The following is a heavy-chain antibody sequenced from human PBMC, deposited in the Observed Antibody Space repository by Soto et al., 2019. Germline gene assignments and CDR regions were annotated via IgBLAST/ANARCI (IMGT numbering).Heavy chain of an antibody. J-gene: IGHJ4*02. CDR1: GGSFSTYA. CDR3: ARGDDGYSYGSPPGIY. V-gene: IGHV1-69*06. Sequence: QVPLVQSGADVKKPGSSVKVSCRASGGSFSTYAFSWVRQAPGQGLEWMGGIIPLFGAGNYAQKFQGRVTITADRSTSTVYMELSSLRSEDTAVYYCARGDDGYSYGSPPGIYWGQGTLVTVSS. D-gene: IGHD5-18*01. CDR2: IIPLFGAG.